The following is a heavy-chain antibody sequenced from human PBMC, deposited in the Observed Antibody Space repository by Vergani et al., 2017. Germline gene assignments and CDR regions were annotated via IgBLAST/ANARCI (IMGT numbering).Heavy chain of an antibody. CDR1: GFTFSTYA. V-gene: IGHV3-23*01. CDR2: LTGGGGST. Sequence: EVQLLESGGSLKQPGGSVRLSCAASGFTFSTYAMHWVRQAPGKGLEWVSALTGGGGSTYYADSFKGRFIISRDNSRDTLYLQMNSLRPEDTATYYCVKDAGSYENFFDSLCQRTLVIVSS. J-gene: IGHJ4*02. CDR3: VKDAGSYENFFDS. D-gene: IGHD1-26*01.